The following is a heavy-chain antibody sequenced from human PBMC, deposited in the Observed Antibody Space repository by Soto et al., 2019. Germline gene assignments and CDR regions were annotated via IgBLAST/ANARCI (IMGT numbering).Heavy chain of an antibody. CDR1: GYTFRNYG. V-gene: IGHV1-18*04. Sequence: QVQLVQSGAEVKKPGASVKVSCKASGYTFRNYGISWVRQAPGQGLEWMGWISVYNGNTNYAQKLQGRVTMTTDTSTRTAYMELRSLRSDDTDVYYCASVADTNPQAYWGHGTLVTVSS. J-gene: IGHJ4*01. CDR2: ISVYNGNT. D-gene: IGHD5-12*01. CDR3: ASVADTNPQAY.